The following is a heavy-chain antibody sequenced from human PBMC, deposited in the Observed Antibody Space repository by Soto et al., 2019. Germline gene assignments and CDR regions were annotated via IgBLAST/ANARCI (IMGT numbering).Heavy chain of an antibody. CDR2: IHPGDSDT. J-gene: IGHJ6*02. V-gene: IGHV5-51*01. D-gene: IGHD3-9*01. CDR3: ARGTAYNILTGSRSYGMDV. Sequence: GESLKISCKASKYSFTRYWIGWVRQMPGKGLEWMGIIHPGDSDTRYSPSFQGQVTISADKSISTAYLQWSSLKASDTAMYYCARGTAYNILTGSRSYGMDVWGPGTTVTVSS. CDR1: KYSFTRYW.